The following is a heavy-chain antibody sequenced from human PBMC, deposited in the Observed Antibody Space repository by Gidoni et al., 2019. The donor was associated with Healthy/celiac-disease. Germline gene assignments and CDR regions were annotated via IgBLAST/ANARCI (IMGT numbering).Heavy chain of an antibody. CDR3: AKTVAGTPRDYYYYYGMDV. D-gene: IGHD6-19*01. V-gene: IGHV3-23*01. CDR1: GFTFCRYD. CDR2: ISGSGGST. J-gene: IGHJ6*02. Sequence: EVQLLESGGGLVQPGGSLRLSCAASGFTFCRYDLSWVRQAPGNGLEWVSAISGSGGSTYYADSVKGRFTISRDNSKNTLYLQMNSLRAEDTAVYYCAKTVAGTPRDYYYYYGMDVWGQGTTVTVSS.